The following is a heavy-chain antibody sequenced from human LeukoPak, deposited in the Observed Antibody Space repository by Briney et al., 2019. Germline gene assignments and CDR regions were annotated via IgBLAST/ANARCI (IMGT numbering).Heavy chain of an antibody. CDR1: GFTFSTSG. D-gene: IGHD2-2*01. J-gene: IGHJ4*02. V-gene: IGHV3-30*02. CDR2: IRHDGSNE. Sequence: GGSLRLSCTVSGFTFSTSGMHWVRQSPGKGLEWVAFIRHDGSNEYYGDSVRGRFSISRDNSKNTLYLQMNSLRAEDTAVYYCAKKQYQLEDGVDYWGQGTLVTVSS. CDR3: AKKQYQLEDGVDY.